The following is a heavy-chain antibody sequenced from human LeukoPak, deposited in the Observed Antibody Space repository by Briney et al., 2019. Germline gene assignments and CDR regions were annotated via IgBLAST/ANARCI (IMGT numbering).Heavy chain of an antibody. CDR1: GYSFATYW. J-gene: IGHJ5*02. CDR2: IYPGDSRT. CDR3: ACRDLTTTWSYP. D-gene: IGHD1-14*01. V-gene: IGHV5-51*01. Sequence: GESLKISCKGIGYSFATYWIGWVRQLPGKGMEWMGGIYPGDSRTRYNPSFEGQVTISVDKSINTAYLQWVSLKASDSAMYYCACRDLTTTWSYPWGQGTLVTVSS.